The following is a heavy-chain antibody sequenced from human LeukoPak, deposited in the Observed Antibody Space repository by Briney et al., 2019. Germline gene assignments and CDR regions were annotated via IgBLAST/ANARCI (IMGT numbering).Heavy chain of an antibody. Sequence: SETLSLTCTVSGGSIRSYWSWIRQPPGKGLEWIGYIYDSGSTNYNPSLKSRVTISVDTSKNQFSLKLSSVTAADTAVYYCACLTTADAFDIWGQGTMVTVSS. J-gene: IGHJ3*02. V-gene: IGHV4-59*01. D-gene: IGHD3-22*01. CDR1: GGSIRSY. CDR3: ACLTTADAFDI. CDR2: IYDSGST.